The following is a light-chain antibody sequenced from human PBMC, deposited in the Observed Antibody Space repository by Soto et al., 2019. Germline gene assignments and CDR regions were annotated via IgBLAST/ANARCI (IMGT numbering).Light chain of an antibody. CDR3: SSYAGSTLYV. CDR2: EVT. V-gene: IGLV2-14*01. Sequence: QSVLTQPPSVSGSPGQSITVSCTGISSDVGVYDYVSWYQQHPGKAPRLFIFEVTKRPAGVSPRFSGSKSGDTASLTISGLQAEDEADYFCSSYAGSTLYVFGPGTKVTVL. J-gene: IGLJ1*01. CDR1: SSDVGVYDY.